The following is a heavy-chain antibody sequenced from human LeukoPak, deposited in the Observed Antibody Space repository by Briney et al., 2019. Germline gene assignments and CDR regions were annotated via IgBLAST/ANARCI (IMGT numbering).Heavy chain of an antibody. V-gene: IGHV1-2*05. Sequence: ASVKVSCKASGYTFTGYYMHWVRQAPGQGLEWMGRINPNSGGTNYAQKFQGRVTMTRDTSISTAYMELSRLRSDDTDVYYCARGKNHYDFWSGQATGTYYYYGMDVWGHGTTVTVSS. CDR2: INPNSGGT. CDR1: GYTFTGYY. D-gene: IGHD3-3*01. J-gene: IGHJ6*02. CDR3: ARGKNHYDFWSGQATGTYYYYGMDV.